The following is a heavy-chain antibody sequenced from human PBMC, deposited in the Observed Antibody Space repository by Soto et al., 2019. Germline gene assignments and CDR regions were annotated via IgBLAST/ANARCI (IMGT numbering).Heavy chain of an antibody. CDR1: GYSFTSYW. Sequence: GESLKISCKGSGYSFTSYWIGWVRQMPGKGLEWMGIIYPGDSDTRYSPSFQGQVTISADKSISTAYLQWSSLKASDTAMYYCARQRRDCSGGSCYLLFDYWGQGTLVTVSS. D-gene: IGHD2-15*01. J-gene: IGHJ4*02. V-gene: IGHV5-51*01. CDR2: IYPGDSDT. CDR3: ARQRRDCSGGSCYLLFDY.